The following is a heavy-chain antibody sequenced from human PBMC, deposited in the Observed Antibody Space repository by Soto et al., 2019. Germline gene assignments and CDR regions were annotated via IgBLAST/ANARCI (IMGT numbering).Heavy chain of an antibody. CDR3: ASERGWVRAPFDY. CDR2: ISHDGNNK. J-gene: IGHJ4*02. Sequence: PGGSLRLSCAASGFSFRTYAMHWVRQAPGKGLECVTFISHDGNNKFYADSVKGRSTISRDNSQNTLSLQMNSLRPEDTAVYFCASERGWVRAPFDYWGQGXLVTVSS. V-gene: IGHV3-30-3*01. CDR1: GFSFRTYA. D-gene: IGHD1-1*01.